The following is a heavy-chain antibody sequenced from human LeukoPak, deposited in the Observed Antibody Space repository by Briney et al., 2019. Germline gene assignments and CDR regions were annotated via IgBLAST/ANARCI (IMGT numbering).Heavy chain of an antibody. CDR2: ISAYNGNT. CDR1: GYTFPNYG. Sequence: GASVKVSCKASGYTFPNYGISWVRQAPGQGLEWMGWISAYNGNTNYAQKVQGRVTMTTDTSTSTAYMELTSLRSDDTAVYYCARDSSGWPTYFQHWGQGTLVTVSS. V-gene: IGHV1-18*01. D-gene: IGHD6-19*01. CDR3: ARDSSGWPTYFQH. J-gene: IGHJ1*01.